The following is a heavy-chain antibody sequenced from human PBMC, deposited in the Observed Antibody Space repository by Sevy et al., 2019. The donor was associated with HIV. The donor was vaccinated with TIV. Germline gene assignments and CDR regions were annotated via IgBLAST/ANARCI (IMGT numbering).Heavy chain of an antibody. Sequence: SETLSLTCTVSGGSISNGHYYWGWIRQPPGKGLEWIGSIYYSGSTYYNPSLKSRVTISVDTSKTQFSLQLSSVTAADTAVYYCARARGQQLGLYFYYFYMDVWGTGTTVTVSS. D-gene: IGHD6-13*01. CDR1: GGSISNGHYY. V-gene: IGHV4-39*01. CDR3: ARARGQQLGLYFYYFYMDV. CDR2: IYYSGST. J-gene: IGHJ6*03.